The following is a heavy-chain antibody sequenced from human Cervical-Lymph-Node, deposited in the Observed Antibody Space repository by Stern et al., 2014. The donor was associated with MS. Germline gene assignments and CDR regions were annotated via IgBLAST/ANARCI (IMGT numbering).Heavy chain of an antibody. J-gene: IGHJ4*02. CDR1: GYTLTNYP. CDR2: INTNTGNS. D-gene: IGHD5-18*01. Sequence: VQLVQSGSELKEPGASVKVSCNASGYTLTNYPMNWVRQAPGQGLEWMGWINTNTGNSTYAQGFTGRFVFSLDTSVSTAYLHISSLKAEDTAVYYCARDFVDTAMITRSDYLDSWGQGTLVTVSS. CDR3: ARDFVDTAMITRSDYLDS. V-gene: IGHV7-4-1*02.